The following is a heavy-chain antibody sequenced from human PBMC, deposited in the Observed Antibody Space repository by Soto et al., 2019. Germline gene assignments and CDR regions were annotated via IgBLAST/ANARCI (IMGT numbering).Heavy chain of an antibody. Sequence: SETLSLTCAVYGGSLSGYYWTWIRQPPGTGLEWIGEINHSGSTNYNPSLKSRVTISVDRSKNQFSLKLSSVTAADTAVYYCAAGGGLPRYYWGQGTLVTVSS. J-gene: IGHJ4*02. D-gene: IGHD5-12*01. V-gene: IGHV4-34*01. CDR1: GGSLSGYY. CDR3: AAGGGLPRYY. CDR2: INHSGST.